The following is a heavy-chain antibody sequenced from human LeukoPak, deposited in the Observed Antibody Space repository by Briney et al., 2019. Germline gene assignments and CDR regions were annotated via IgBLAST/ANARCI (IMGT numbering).Heavy chain of an antibody. CDR2: ISGSGYST. V-gene: IGHV3-23*01. J-gene: IGHJ5*02. CDR1: GFTFNTYT. D-gene: IGHD6-13*01. Sequence: PGGSLRLSCAASGFTFNTYTMAWVRQAPGKGLEWISSISGSGYSTFYADSVKGRFTISRDNSKKTVHLQMDKLRAEDTAIYYCATDSSSWNIFDNWGQGTLVTVSS. CDR3: ATDSSSWNIFDN.